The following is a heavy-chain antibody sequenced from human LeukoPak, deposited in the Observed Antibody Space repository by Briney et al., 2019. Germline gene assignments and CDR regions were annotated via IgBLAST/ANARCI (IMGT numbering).Heavy chain of an antibody. J-gene: IGHJ4*02. V-gene: IGHV3-74*01. CDR2: INIDGSST. Sequence: GGSLRLSCAVSVFTFSTYWMHWVRQAPGRGLVCVSRINIDGSSTSYSDSVKGRFTISRDNAKSTLYLQMNSLTAEDTAVYYCAREPAYCGGDCLFDYWGQGTLVTVSS. D-gene: IGHD2-21*01. CDR1: VFTFSTYW. CDR3: AREPAYCGGDCLFDY.